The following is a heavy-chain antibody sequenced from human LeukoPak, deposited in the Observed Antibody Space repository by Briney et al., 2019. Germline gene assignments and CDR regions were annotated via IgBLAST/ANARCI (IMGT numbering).Heavy chain of an antibody. V-gene: IGHV3-23*01. J-gene: IGHJ4*02. CDR1: GFTFSSYA. CDR3: AREGWNIQRAFLDY. CDR2: ISGSGGST. Sequence: GGSLRLSCAASGFTFSSYAMSWVRQAPGKGLEWVSAISGSGGSTYYADSVKGRFTISRDNSKNTLYLQMNSLRAEDTAVYYCAREGWNIQRAFLDYWGQGTLVTVSS. D-gene: IGHD1/OR15-1a*01.